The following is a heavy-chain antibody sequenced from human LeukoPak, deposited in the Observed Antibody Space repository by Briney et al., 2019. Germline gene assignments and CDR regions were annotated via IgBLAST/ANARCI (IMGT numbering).Heavy chain of an antibody. CDR2: MYYSGST. CDR1: GVSISSDY. J-gene: IGHJ4*02. D-gene: IGHD3-22*01. CDR3: ARETYDSSGHYYDY. Sequence: SETLSLTCTVSGVSISSDYWSWIRQPPGRGLEWIGYMYYSGSTNYNPSLKSRVTISVDTSKNQFSLKLSSVTAADTAVYYCARETYDSSGHYYDYWGQGTLVTVSS. V-gene: IGHV4-59*01.